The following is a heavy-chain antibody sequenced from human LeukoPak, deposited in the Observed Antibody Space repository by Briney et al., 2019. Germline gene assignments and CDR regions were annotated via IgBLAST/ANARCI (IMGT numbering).Heavy chain of an antibody. D-gene: IGHD3-10*01. Sequence: GGSLRLSCAASGFTFSSYGVHWVRQAPGKGLEWVAVIWYDGSNKYYADSVKGRFTISRDNSKNTLYLQMNSLRAEDTAVYYCARASAGNWFDPWGQGTLVTVSS. CDR3: ARASAGNWFDP. V-gene: IGHV3-33*01. J-gene: IGHJ5*02. CDR2: IWYDGSNK. CDR1: GFTFSSYG.